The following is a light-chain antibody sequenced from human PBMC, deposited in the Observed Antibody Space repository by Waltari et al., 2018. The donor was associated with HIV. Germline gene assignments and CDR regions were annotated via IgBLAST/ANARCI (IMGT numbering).Light chain of an antibody. V-gene: IGKV3-20*01. CDR2: GAS. CDR3: QQYDKSPLT. Sequence: VLTQSPGTLSLSPGERATLPCRASQGVTNNYLAWYQQKPGQAPRLLIYGASYRATGIPDRFSGSGSGTDFTLTISRLESEDFAVYYCQQYDKSPLTFGGGTKLEI. J-gene: IGKJ4*01. CDR1: QGVTNNY.